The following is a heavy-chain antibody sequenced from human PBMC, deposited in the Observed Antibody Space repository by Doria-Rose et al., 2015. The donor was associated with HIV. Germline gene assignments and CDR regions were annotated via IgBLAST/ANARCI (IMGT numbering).Heavy chain of an antibody. J-gene: IGHJ4*02. V-gene: IGHV2-26*01. CDR2: SFSDDER. CDR1: GVSLSSPGMG. CDR3: ARIKSSRWYHKYYFDF. Sequence: QITLKESGPVLVKPTEILTLTCTVSGVSLSSPGMGVSWIRQPPGKALEWLANSFSDDERSYKTSLKSRLTISRSTSKSQVILTMTDMDPVDTATYYCARIKSSRWYHKYYFDFWGQGTLVIVSA. D-gene: IGHD6-13*01.